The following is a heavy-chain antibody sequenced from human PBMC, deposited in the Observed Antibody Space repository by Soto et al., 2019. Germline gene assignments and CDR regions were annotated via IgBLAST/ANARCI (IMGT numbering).Heavy chain of an antibody. CDR3: VQDFGGCNLFGDSGY. CDR1: GLYFDQYG. D-gene: IGHD4-17*01. Sequence: QLHLVESGGGVVQPGRSLRLSCTASGLYFDQYGMHWVRQAPGKGLEWVTFISSTGSNRQYGDSVKGRCTISRDNSKNTVYLQMNNLRTEDTALYYCVQDFGGCNLFGDSGYWGQGTLVTVSS. CDR2: ISSTGSNR. V-gene: IGHV3-30*18. J-gene: IGHJ4*02.